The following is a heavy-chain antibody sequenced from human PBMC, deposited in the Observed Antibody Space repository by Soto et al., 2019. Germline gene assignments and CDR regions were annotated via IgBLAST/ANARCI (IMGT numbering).Heavy chain of an antibody. J-gene: IGHJ3*02. CDR1: GGTFSSYA. Sequence: SVKVSCKASGGTFSSYAISWVAQAPGQGLEWMGGIIPIFAPANYAQKFQGRVTITADESTSTAYMELSSLRSEAAAVYYCARAPIAGALDIWGQGTMLTVPS. CDR2: IIPIFAPA. CDR3: ARAPIAGALDI. V-gene: IGHV1-69*13. D-gene: IGHD3-16*02.